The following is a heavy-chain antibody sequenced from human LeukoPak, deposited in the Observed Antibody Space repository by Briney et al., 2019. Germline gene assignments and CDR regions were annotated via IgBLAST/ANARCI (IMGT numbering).Heavy chain of an antibody. D-gene: IGHD3-22*01. CDR1: GVSISSCDYY. Sequence: SETLSLTCTVSGVSISSCDYYWSWIRQPPGKGLEWIGYIYYSGSTYDNPALKRRITISVDTSKNQFSLMLSPVTAAAAAVYYGASERDASSGYLIDYWGQGTLVTAAS. CDR3: ASERDASSGYLIDY. CDR2: IYYSGST. J-gene: IGHJ4*02. V-gene: IGHV4-30-4*01.